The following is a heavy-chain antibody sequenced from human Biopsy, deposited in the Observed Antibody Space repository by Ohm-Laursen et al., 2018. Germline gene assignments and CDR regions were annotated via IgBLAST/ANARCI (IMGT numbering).Heavy chain of an antibody. Sequence: GASVKVSCKAPEGTFSNYGVNWVRQAPGQGLEWLGGNIPILGTGNYAHQFQDRVTVVADTSTSTATMEPRSLRSDDPAVYYCATKLTGYFHHWGQGTLVIVSS. D-gene: IGHD3-9*01. CDR3: ATKLTGYFHH. V-gene: IGHV1-69*06. CDR1: EGTFSNYG. J-gene: IGHJ1*01. CDR2: NIPILGTG.